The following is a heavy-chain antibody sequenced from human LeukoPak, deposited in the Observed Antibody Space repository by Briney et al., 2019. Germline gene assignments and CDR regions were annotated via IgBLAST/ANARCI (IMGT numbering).Heavy chain of an antibody. Sequence: GASVKVSCKASGGTFSSYAISWVRQAPGQGLEWMGGIIPILGIANYAQKFQGRVTITADKSTSTVYMELSSLRSEDTAVYYCAGDTAMGQVDYWGQGTLVTVSS. CDR1: GGTFSSYA. CDR3: AGDTAMGQVDY. V-gene: IGHV1-69*10. CDR2: IIPILGIA. J-gene: IGHJ4*02. D-gene: IGHD5-18*01.